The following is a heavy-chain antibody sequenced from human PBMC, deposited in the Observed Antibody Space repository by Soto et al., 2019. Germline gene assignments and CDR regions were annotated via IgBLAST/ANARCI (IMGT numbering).Heavy chain of an antibody. CDR2: ISGSGGTT. V-gene: IGHV3-23*01. D-gene: IGHD2-21*01. CDR3: ATGYIVVVNAIRPDDNFDV. Sequence: GGSLSLSCAASGFTFNTYAMNWVRQAPGKGLEWVASISGSGGTTYYAASVRGRPTLTRDTTKTTHILQMHILSAQATAVYYGATGYIVVVNAIRPDDNFDVWGQGTTVTV. CDR1: GFTFNTYA. J-gene: IGHJ3*01.